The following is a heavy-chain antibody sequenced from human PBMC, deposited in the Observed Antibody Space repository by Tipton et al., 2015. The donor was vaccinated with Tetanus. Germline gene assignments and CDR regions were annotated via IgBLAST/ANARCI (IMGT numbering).Heavy chain of an antibody. V-gene: IGHV4-39*07. CDR3: ARDRGFTTYNYFDP. J-gene: IGHJ5*02. Sequence: TLSLTCTVSGGSISSSSYCWGWIRQPPGRGLEWIGSAYYSGSTYYNPSLKSRVTISVDTSKNQFSLNLRSVTAADTAVYYCARDRGFTTYNYFDPWGQGTLVTVSS. D-gene: IGHD3-22*01. CDR1: GGSISSSSYC. CDR2: AYYSGST.